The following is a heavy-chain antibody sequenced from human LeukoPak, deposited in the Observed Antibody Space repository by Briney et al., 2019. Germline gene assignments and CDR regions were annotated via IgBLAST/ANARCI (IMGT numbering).Heavy chain of an antibody. V-gene: IGHV3-7*01. J-gene: IGHJ4*02. CDR3: GRDPYYDALDY. CDR1: GFTFSSYW. D-gene: IGHD3-16*01. Sequence: GGSLRLSCAASGFTFSSYWMTWVRQAPGKGLEWVGNIKGDGSEKYYVDSVKGRFTISRDNAQNSLYLQMNSLRADDTAVYYCGRDPYYDALDYWGQGTLVTVSS. CDR2: IKGDGSEK.